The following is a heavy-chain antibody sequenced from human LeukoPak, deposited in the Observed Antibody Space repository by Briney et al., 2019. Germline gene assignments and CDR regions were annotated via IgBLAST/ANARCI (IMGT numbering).Heavy chain of an antibody. CDR3: ARLDYGDRTFDY. Sequence: SVKVSCKASGGTFSSYAISWVRQAPGQGLEWMGGIIPIFGTANYAQKFQGRVTITADESTSTAYMELSSLRSKDTAVYYCARLDYGDRTFDYWGQGTLVTVSS. V-gene: IGHV1-69*01. J-gene: IGHJ4*02. D-gene: IGHD4-17*01. CDR1: GGTFSSYA. CDR2: IIPIFGTA.